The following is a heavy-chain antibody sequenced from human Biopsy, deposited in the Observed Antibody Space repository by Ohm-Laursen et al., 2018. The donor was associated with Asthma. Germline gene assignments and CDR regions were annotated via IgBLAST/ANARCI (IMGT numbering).Heavy chain of an antibody. J-gene: IGHJ5*02. Sequence: TLSLTCAVYGGSFSGYYWSWIRQPPGKGLEWIGEINHSGSTNYNPSLKSRVTISVDTSKNQFSLKLSSVTAADTAVYYCARAGQCSSTSCYNPGWFDPWGQGTLATVSS. CDR2: INHSGST. CDR3: ARAGQCSSTSCYNPGWFDP. V-gene: IGHV4-34*01. CDR1: GGSFSGYY. D-gene: IGHD2-2*01.